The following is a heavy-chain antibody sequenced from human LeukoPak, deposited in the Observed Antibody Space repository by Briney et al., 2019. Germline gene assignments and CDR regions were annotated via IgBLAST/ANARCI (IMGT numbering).Heavy chain of an antibody. CDR3: ARGGGSFPDYYYYYMDV. CDR2: INHSGST. CDR1: GGSFSGYY. V-gene: IGHV4-34*01. J-gene: IGHJ6*03. Sequence: KPSETLSLTCAVYGGSFSGYYWSWIRQPPGKGLEWIGEINHSGSTNYNPSLKSRVTISVDKSKNQFSLKLSSVTAADTAVYYCARGGGSFPDYYYYYMDVWGKGTTVTVSS. D-gene: IGHD6-6*01.